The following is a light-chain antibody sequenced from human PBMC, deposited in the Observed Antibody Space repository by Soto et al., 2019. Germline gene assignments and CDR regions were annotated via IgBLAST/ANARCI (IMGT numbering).Light chain of an antibody. J-gene: IGLJ3*02. CDR1: SGHSTYA. CDR3: QTWGPGFRV. CDR2: VDSDGGH. Sequence: QAVVTQSPSASASLGASVKLTCTLTSGHSTYAIAWHQQQPERGPRYLMKVDSDGGHFKGDGVPDRFSGSSSGSERYLTISSLQSDDEADYYCQTWGPGFRVFGGGTKLTVL. V-gene: IGLV4-69*01.